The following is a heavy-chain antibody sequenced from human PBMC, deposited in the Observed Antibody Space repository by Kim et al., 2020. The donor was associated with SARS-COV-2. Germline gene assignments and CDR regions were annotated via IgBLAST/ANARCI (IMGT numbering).Heavy chain of an antibody. Sequence: GGSLRLSCAASGFTFSSYSMHWVRQAPGKGLEWVAVISYDGSNKYYVDSVKGRFTISRDNSKNTLYLQMNSLRAEDTAVYYCARKGGSYSSSSIYYYYGMDVWGQGTTVTVSS. D-gene: IGHD6-6*01. J-gene: IGHJ6*02. V-gene: IGHV3-30*04. CDR2: ISYDGSNK. CDR1: GFTFSSYS. CDR3: ARKGGSYSSSSIYYYYGMDV.